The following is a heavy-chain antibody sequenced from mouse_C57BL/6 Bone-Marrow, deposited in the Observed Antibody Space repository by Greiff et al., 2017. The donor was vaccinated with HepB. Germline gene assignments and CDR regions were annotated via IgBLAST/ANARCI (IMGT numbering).Heavy chain of an antibody. J-gene: IGHJ3*01. CDR3: TIYDGYYGGKTWFAY. V-gene: IGHV1-15*01. CDR2: IDPATGGT. CDR1: GYTFTDYE. D-gene: IGHD2-3*01. Sequence: VQLQESGAELVRPGASVTLSCKASGYTFTDYEMHWVKQTPVHGLEWIGAIDPATGGTAYNQKFKGKAILTADKSSSTAYMELRSLTSEDSAVYYCTIYDGYYGGKTWFAYWGQGTLVTVSA.